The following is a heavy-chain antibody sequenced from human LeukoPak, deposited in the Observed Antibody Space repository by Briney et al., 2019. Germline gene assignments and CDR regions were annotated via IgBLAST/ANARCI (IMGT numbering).Heavy chain of an antibody. CDR1: GFTVSSNY. Sequence: GGSLRLSCAASGFTVSSNYMSWARQAPGKGLEWVSVIYSGGSTYYADSVKGRFTISRDNSKNTLYLQMNSLRAEDTAVYCCARARIDYGALDYWGQGTLVTVSS. J-gene: IGHJ4*02. V-gene: IGHV3-53*01. CDR2: IYSGGST. D-gene: IGHD4-17*01. CDR3: ARARIDYGALDY.